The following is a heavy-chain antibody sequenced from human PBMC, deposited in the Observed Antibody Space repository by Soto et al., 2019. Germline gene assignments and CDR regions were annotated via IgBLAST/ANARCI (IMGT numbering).Heavy chain of an antibody. CDR1: GGSISTYY. D-gene: IGHD6-19*01. CDR2: IYYSGST. J-gene: IGHJ6*02. CDR3: ASDRCSGWDQGYCMDV. Sequence: SETLSLTCTVSGGSISTYYWSWIRQPPGKGLEWIGYIYYSGSTSYNPSLKSRVTISVDTSKNQFSLKLRSVTAADTAVYYCASDRCSGWDQGYCMDVWGQGTTVTVSS. V-gene: IGHV4-59*01.